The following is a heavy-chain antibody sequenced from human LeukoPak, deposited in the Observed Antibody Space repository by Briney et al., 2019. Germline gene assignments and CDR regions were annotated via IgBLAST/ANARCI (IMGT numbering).Heavy chain of an antibody. CDR1: GFTFDDYG. CDR3: ARGDYGGNSYYFDY. J-gene: IGHJ4*02. Sequence: GGSLRLSCAASGFTFDDYGMSWVRQAPGKGLEWVSGINSNGGSTGYADSVKGRFTISRDNAKNSLYLQMNSLRAEDTALYYCARGDYGGNSYYFDYWGQGTLVTVSS. CDR2: INSNGGST. V-gene: IGHV3-20*04. D-gene: IGHD4-23*01.